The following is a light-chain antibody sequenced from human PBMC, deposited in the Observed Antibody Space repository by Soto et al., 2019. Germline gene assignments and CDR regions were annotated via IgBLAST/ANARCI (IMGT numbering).Light chain of an antibody. CDR1: QSIDRW. Sequence: DIQMTQSPSTLSASVGDRVTITFRARQSIDRWLAWYQQRPGRAPKLLIYDVANLETGVPSRFSGSGSVTEFTLTISSLQPDDFAIYYCQQYNSYPLTFGGGTKVDIK. V-gene: IGKV1-5*01. CDR2: DVA. J-gene: IGKJ4*01. CDR3: QQYNSYPLT.